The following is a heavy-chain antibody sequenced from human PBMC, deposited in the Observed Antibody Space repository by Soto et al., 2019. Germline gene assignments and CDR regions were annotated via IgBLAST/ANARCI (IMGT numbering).Heavy chain of an antibody. D-gene: IGHD6-19*01. J-gene: IGHJ6*02. CDR1: GFTFSSYA. CDR2: ISYDGSNK. V-gene: IGHV3-30-3*01. Sequence: QVQLVESGGGVVQPGRSLRLSCAASGFTFSSYAMHWVRQAPGKGLEWVAVISYDGSNKYYADSVKGRFTISRDNSKNXLXXQMNSLRAEDTAVYYCARAAAVAGISGYYYYGMDVWGQGTTVTVSS. CDR3: ARAAAVAGISGYYYYGMDV.